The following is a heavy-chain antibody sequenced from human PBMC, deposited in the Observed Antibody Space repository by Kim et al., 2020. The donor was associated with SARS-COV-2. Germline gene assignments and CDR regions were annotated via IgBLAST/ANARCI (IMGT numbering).Heavy chain of an antibody. CDR3: AKEKTFDGVLFDY. J-gene: IGHJ4*02. V-gene: IGHV3-30*02. D-gene: IGHD3-9*01. Sequence: YADSVKGRFTISRDNSKNTLYLQMNSLRAEDTAVYYCAKEKTFDGVLFDYWGQGTLVTVSS.